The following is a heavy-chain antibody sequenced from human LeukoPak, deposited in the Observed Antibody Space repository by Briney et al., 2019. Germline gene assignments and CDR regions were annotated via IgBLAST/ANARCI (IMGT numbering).Heavy chain of an antibody. Sequence: KTSETLSLTCTVSGGSISNYYWSWIRQPPGKGLEWIGYIYYSGSTNYNPSLKSRVTIAVDTSKNQFSLKLSSVTAPDTAVYYRARHLTGTTLSFDYWGQGTLVTVSS. V-gene: IGHV4-59*08. J-gene: IGHJ4*02. CDR2: IYYSGST. CDR3: ARHLTGTTLSFDY. CDR1: GGSISNYY. D-gene: IGHD1-7*01.